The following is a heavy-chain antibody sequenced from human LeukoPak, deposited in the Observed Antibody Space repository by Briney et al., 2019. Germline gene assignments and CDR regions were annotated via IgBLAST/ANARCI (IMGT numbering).Heavy chain of an antibody. CDR2: IYHSGST. J-gene: IGHJ4*02. Sequence: SETLSLTCTVSGGSISSSSYYWSWIRQPPGKGLEWIGYIYHSGSTYYNPSLKSRVTISVDRSKNQFSLKLSSVTAADTAVYYCARDYYDSSGYQNVYYFDYWGQGTLVTVSS. CDR3: ARDYYDSSGYQNVYYFDY. D-gene: IGHD3-22*01. CDR1: GGSISSSSYY. V-gene: IGHV4-30-2*01.